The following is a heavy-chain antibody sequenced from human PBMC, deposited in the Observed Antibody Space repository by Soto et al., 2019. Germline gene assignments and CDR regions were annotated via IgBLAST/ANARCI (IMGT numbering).Heavy chain of an antibody. CDR3: TTYHGDYNFDH. CDR1: GYTLNEVA. V-gene: IGHV1-24*01. J-gene: IGHJ5*02. CDR2: FDPDEAET. D-gene: IGHD4-17*01. Sequence: GASVKVSCKVSGYTLNEVAMHWVRQAPGKGLEWLGGFDPDEAETIYAQHFQGRVTMTEDTSTDTVYMELSSLRSEDTALYFCTTYHGDYNFDHWGQGTLVIVSS.